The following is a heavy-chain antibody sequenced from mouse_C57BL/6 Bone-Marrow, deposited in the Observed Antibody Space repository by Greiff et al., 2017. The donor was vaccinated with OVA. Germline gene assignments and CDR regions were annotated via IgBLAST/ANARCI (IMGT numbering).Heavy chain of an antibody. Sequence: QVQLKQPGAELVMPGASVKLSCKASGYTFTSYWMHWVKQRPGQGLEWIGEIDPSDSYTNYNQKFKGKSTLTVDKSSSTAYMQLSSLTSEDSAVNYCARSSSYEKYYFDYWGQGTTLTVSS. CDR1: GYTFTSYW. CDR3: ARSSSYEKYYFDY. CDR2: IDPSDSYT. V-gene: IGHV1-69*01. J-gene: IGHJ2*01. D-gene: IGHD1-1*01.